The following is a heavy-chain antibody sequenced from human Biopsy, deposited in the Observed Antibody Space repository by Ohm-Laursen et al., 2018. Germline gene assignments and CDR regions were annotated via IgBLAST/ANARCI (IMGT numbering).Heavy chain of an antibody. J-gene: IGHJ6*02. CDR2: IYYDGIT. CDR1: GYSVTNDYY. CDR3: ARVAGGYAYYYGMDV. Sequence: SETLSLTCTVSGYSVTNDYYWGWIRQPPGKGLEWIGNIYYDGITYYNPSLKSRVAMSVDTSKNQFSLRLTSVTAADTAVYYCARVAGGYAYYYGMDVWGLGTTVTVSS. V-gene: IGHV4-38-2*02. D-gene: IGHD5-12*01.